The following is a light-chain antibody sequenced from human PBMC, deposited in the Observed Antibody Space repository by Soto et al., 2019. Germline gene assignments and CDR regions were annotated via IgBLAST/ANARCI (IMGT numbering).Light chain of an antibody. CDR3: QQRHMWPIT. J-gene: IGKJ5*01. Sequence: EIVMTQSPATLSVSPGESATPSCRAGQSVTSNLAWYQQKPGQAPRLLIYDTYNRATGIPPRFSGSGSGTDFTLTISSLEPEDSAVYYCQQRHMWPITFGQGTRLEIK. CDR2: DTY. CDR1: QSVTSN. V-gene: IGKV3-11*01.